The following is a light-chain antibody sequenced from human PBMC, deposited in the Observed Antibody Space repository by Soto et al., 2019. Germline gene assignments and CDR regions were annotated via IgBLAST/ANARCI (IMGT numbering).Light chain of an antibody. CDR1: QSVSSN. CDR2: GAS. Sequence: EIVMKQSPATLSVSPGERATLSCRASQSVSSNLAWYQQKPGQAHRLLIYGASTRATGIPARFSGSGSGTEFTLTISSLQSEDFAVYYCQHQGTFGQGTKVEIK. CDR3: QHQGT. J-gene: IGKJ1*01. V-gene: IGKV3-15*01.